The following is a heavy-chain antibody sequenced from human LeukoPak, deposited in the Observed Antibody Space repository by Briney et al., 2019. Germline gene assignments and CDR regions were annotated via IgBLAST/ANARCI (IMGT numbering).Heavy chain of an antibody. Sequence: SETLSLTCTVSGGSLSNYHWSWIRQPAGKGLEWIGQIHTSGSTNYNPPLKSRVTVSIDTPENQLSLTIRSVTAADTAIYYCARRHISSGWSFDYWGQGTLVTVSS. CDR3: ARRHISSGWSFDY. V-gene: IGHV4-4*07. CDR1: GGSLSNYH. J-gene: IGHJ4*02. D-gene: IGHD6-19*01. CDR2: IHTSGST.